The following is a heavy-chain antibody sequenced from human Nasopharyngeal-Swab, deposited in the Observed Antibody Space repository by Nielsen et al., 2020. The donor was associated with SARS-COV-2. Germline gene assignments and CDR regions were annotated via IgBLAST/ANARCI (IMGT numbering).Heavy chain of an antibody. J-gene: IGHJ3*02. CDR1: NGSINSYY. D-gene: IGHD3-22*01. Sequence: SETLSLTCTVSNGSINSYYWSWIRQLPGKGLEWIGYIYFSGSTSYNPSLKSRVTMSVDTSKNQFSLNLSSVTAADTAVYYCARNLVGYYYDMVGAFDIWGQGTMVTVSS. CDR3: ARNLVGYYYDMVGAFDI. CDR2: IYFSGST. V-gene: IGHV4-59*13.